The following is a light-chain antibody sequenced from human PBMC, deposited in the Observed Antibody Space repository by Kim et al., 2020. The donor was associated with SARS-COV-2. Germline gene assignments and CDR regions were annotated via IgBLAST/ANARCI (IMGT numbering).Light chain of an antibody. CDR3: AAWDDSLNVVL. CDR1: STNIGANT. CDR2: SDN. V-gene: IGLV1-44*01. J-gene: IGLJ2*01. Sequence: GQAVTIPRYGSSTNIGANTASWYQQLPGTAPKLLIHSDNQRPSGVPDRFSGSKSGTAASLAIRGLQSEDEGDYYCAAWDDSLNVVLFGGGTQLTVL.